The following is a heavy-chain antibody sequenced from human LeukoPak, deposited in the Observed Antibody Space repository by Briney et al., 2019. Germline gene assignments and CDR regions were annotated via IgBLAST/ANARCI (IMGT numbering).Heavy chain of an antibody. CDR3: TTGLQDWLPREL. Sequence: GGSLRLSCAASGFTFSNAWMSWVRQAPGKGLEWVGRIKSKTDGGTTDYAAPVKGRFTISRDDSKNTLYLQMNSLKTEDTAVYYCTTGLQDWLPRELWGQGTLVTVSS. D-gene: IGHD3/OR15-3a*01. CDR2: IKSKTDGGTT. CDR1: GFTFSNAW. V-gene: IGHV3-15*01. J-gene: IGHJ4*02.